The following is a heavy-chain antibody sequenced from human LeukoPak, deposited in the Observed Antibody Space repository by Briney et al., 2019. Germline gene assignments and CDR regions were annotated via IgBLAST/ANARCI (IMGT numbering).Heavy chain of an antibody. CDR3: ARDRGRLGGGTYYYYGMDV. CDR1: GGTFSSYA. Sequence: EASVKVSCKASGGTFSSYAISWVRQAPGQGLEWMGRIIPILGIANYAQKFQGRVTITADKSTSTAYMELSSLRSEDTAVYYCARDRGRLGGGTYYYYGMDVWGQGTTVTVSS. J-gene: IGHJ6*02. V-gene: IGHV1-69*04. CDR2: IIPILGIA. D-gene: IGHD2-15*01.